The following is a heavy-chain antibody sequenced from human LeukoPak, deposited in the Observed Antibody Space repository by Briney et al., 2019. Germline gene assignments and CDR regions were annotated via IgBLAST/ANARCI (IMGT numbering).Heavy chain of an antibody. CDR2: INPSGGST. D-gene: IGHD2-15*01. CDR3: ARDENCSGGSCYFSFDY. V-gene: IGHV1-46*03. J-gene: IGHJ4*02. CDR1: GYTLTSYY. Sequence: ASVKVSCKASGYTLTSYYMHWVRQAPGQGLEWMGIINPSGGSTSYAQKFQGRVTMTRDTSTSTVYMELSSLRSEDTAVYYCARDENCSGGSCYFSFDYWGQGTLVTVSS.